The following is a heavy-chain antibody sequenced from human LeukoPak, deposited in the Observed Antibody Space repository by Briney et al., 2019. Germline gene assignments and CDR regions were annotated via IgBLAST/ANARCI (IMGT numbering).Heavy chain of an antibody. J-gene: IGHJ6*03. CDR1: GFSFSSYE. V-gene: IGHV3-48*01. CDR3: ARSAGTVVTRPQYYYYYMDV. D-gene: IGHD4-23*01. Sequence: GGSLRLSCAASGFSFSSYEMNWVRQAPGKGLEWVSYISSSSSTIYYADSVKGRFTISRDNAKNSLYLQMNGLRAEDTAVYYCARSAGTVVTRPQYYYYYMDVWGKGTTVTVSS. CDR2: ISSSSSTI.